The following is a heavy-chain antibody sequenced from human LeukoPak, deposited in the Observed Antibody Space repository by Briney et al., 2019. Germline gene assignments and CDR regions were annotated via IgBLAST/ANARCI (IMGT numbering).Heavy chain of an antibody. CDR2: IYYSGST. Sequence: SSETLSLTCTVSGXSISSSSYYWGWIRQPPGEGLEWIGSIYYSGSTYYNPSLKSRVTISVDTSKNQFSLKLSSVTAADTAVYYCARHVWDCSGGSCYSGDYGMDVWGQGTTVTVSS. D-gene: IGHD2-15*01. J-gene: IGHJ6*02. CDR3: ARHVWDCSGGSCYSGDYGMDV. V-gene: IGHV4-39*01. CDR1: GXSISSSSYY.